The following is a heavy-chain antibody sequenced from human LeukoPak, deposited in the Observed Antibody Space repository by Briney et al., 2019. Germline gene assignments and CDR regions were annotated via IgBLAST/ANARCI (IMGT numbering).Heavy chain of an antibody. CDR1: GGSFSGCY. CDR2: INHSGST. Sequence: SETLSLTCAVYGGSFSGCYWSWIRQPPGKGLEWIGEINHSGSTNYNPSLKSRVTISVDTSRNQFYLKLSSVSAADTAVYYCARGANYYDSSGYYIAAGFDYWGQGTLVTVSS. D-gene: IGHD3-22*01. V-gene: IGHV4-34*01. CDR3: ARGANYYDSSGYYIAAGFDY. J-gene: IGHJ4*02.